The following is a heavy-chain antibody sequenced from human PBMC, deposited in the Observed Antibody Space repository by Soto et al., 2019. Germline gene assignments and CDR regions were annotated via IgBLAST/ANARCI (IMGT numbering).Heavy chain of an antibody. CDR2: IYYSGST. Sequence: SETLSLTWTVSGGSISSYYWSWIRQPPGKGLEWIGYIYYSGSTDYNPSLKSRVTISVDTSKNQFSLKLSSVTAADTAVYYCARDETGLNYYGMDVWGQGTTVTV. J-gene: IGHJ6*02. D-gene: IGHD2-21*01. CDR1: GGSISSYY. V-gene: IGHV4-59*01. CDR3: ARDETGLNYYGMDV.